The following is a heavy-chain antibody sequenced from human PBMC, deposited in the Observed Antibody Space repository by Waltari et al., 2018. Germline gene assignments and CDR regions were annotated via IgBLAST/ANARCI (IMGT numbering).Heavy chain of an antibody. CDR3: ARSGGGTTSFGVAE. D-gene: IGHD3-3*01. CDR2: INPKSGDT. J-gene: IGHJ4*02. CDR1: GYTFTDFL. Sequence: QVPLVQSGAEVKKSGASVKVSCKASGYTFTDFLIHWVRQAPGQGLEWMGRINPKSGDTSYAQRFQGRVTMTGDTSISTAYMEVTGLRSDDTAIYYCARSGGGTTSFGVAEWGQGSLVTVSS. V-gene: IGHV1-2*06.